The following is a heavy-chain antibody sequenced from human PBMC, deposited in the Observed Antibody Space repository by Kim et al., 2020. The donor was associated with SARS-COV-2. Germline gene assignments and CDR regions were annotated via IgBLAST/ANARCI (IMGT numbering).Heavy chain of an antibody. D-gene: IGHD3-22*01. CDR2: IYYSGST. CDR3: ARPYYYDSSGYLHWYFDL. CDR1: GGSISSSSYY. J-gene: IGHJ2*01. V-gene: IGHV4-39*01. Sequence: SETLSLTCTVSGGSISSSSYYWGWIRQPPGKGLEWIGSIYYSGSTYYNPSLKSRVTISVDTSKNQFSLKLSSVTAADTAVYYCARPYYYDSSGYLHWYFDLWGRGTLVTVSS.